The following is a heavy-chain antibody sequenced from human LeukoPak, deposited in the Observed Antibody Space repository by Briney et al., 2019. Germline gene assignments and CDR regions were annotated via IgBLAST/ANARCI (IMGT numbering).Heavy chain of an antibody. D-gene: IGHD2-2*01. V-gene: IGHV5-51*01. Sequence: TGESLKISCRASGYIFTNYWVGWVRQMPGKGMEDMGIIFSCDSNNRYNAPFEGQLNISVDKSTNTAYLQWSSLKASQTAMYLCARDHYCYSTSCYFYYWGQGTLVTVSS. J-gene: IGHJ4*02. CDR3: ARDHYCYSTSCYFYY. CDR2: IFSCDSNN. CDR1: GYIFTNYW.